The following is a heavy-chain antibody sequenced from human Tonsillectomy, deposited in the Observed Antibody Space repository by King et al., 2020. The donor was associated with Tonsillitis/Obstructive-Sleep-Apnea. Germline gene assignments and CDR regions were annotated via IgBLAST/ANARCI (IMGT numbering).Heavy chain of an antibody. CDR1: GFSFSTYD. CDR3: AARSGIYD. J-gene: IGHJ4*02. D-gene: IGHD2-15*01. Sequence: LVESGGGLVQPGGSLRLSCAASGFSFSTYDMSWVRQAPRKGLEWVSTVSGSSDRTYYADSVKGRFTISRDNSKNTLYLQMNTLRVDDTAVYYCAARSGIYDWGQGVLVTVSS. V-gene: IGHV3-23*04. CDR2: VSGSSDRT.